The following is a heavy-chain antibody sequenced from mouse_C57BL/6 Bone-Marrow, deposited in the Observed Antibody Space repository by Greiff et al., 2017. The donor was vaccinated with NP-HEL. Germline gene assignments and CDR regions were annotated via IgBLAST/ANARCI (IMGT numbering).Heavy chain of an antibody. CDR1: GYTFTSYW. CDR2: LDPSDSYP. D-gene: IGHD1-1*01. V-gene: IGHV1-69*01. CDR3: ARKSYYYGSSYEGFAY. Sequence: QVQLQQPGAELVMPGASVKLSCKASGYTFTSYWMHWVKQRPGQGLEWIGELDPSDSYPNYNQKFKGKSTLTVDKSSSTAYMQLSSLTSEDSAVYYCARKSYYYGSSYEGFAYWGQGTLVTVSA. J-gene: IGHJ3*01.